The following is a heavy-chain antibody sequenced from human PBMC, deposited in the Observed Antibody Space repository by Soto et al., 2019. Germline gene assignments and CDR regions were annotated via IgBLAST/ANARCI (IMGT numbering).Heavy chain of an antibody. D-gene: IGHD1-26*01. V-gene: IGHV1-18*01. Sequence: ASVKVSCKASGYTFTSYGISWVRQAPGQGLEWMGWISAYNGNTNYAQRLQGRVTMTTDTSTSTAYMELRSLRSDDTAVYYCARPDGAYYYYGMDVWGQGTTVTVSS. J-gene: IGHJ6*02. CDR2: ISAYNGNT. CDR1: GYTFTSYG. CDR3: ARPDGAYYYYGMDV.